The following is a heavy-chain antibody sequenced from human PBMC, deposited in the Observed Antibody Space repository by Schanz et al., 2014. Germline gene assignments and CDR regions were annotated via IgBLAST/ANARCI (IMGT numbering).Heavy chain of an antibody. Sequence: EVPLVESGGGLIQPWGSLRLSCAVSGFTVSSNYMSWVRQAPGKGLGWVSTVYMSAASTRYADSVKGRFIISRDSSKNTLFLQMNSLRPEDTALYFCARDEGRDGYNLAFDVWGQGTLVTVSS. CDR2: VYMSAAST. J-gene: IGHJ3*01. D-gene: IGHD5-12*01. CDR3: ARDEGRDGYNLAFDV. CDR1: GFTVSSNY. V-gene: IGHV3-53*01.